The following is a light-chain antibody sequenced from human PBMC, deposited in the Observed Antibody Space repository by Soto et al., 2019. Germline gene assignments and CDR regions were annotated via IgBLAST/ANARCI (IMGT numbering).Light chain of an antibody. V-gene: IGKV3-11*01. CDR2: DAS. CDR3: QQRSNWHPIT. J-gene: IGKJ5*01. Sequence: EIVLTQSPATLSLSPGERATLSCRASQSVSSYLAWYQQKPGQAPRLLIYDASNRATGIPARFSGSGSGTDFTLTLSSLEPDDFAVYDCQQRSNWHPITFGQGTRLEIK. CDR1: QSVSSY.